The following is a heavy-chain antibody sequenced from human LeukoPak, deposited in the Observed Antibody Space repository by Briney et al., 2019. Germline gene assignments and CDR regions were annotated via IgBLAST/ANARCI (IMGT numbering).Heavy chain of an antibody. V-gene: IGHV4-34*01. Sequence: SETLSLTCAVYGGSFSGYYWSWIRRPPGKGLEWIGEINHSGSTNYNPSLKSRVTISVDTSKNQFSLKLSSVTAADTAVYYCARKGQQRLVRRTFFDYWGQGTLVTVSS. J-gene: IGHJ4*02. CDR2: INHSGST. CDR1: GGSFSGYY. D-gene: IGHD6-13*01. CDR3: ARKGQQRLVRRTFFDY.